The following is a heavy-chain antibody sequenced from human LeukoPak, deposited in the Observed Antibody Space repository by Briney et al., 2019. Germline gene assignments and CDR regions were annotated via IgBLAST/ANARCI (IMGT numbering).Heavy chain of an antibody. CDR3: ARKDLSGYSSLDY. Sequence: ASVKVSCKASGYTFTSYAMHWVRQAPGQRLEWMGWINAGNGNTKYSQKFQGRVTITRDTSASTAYMELSSLRSEDTAVYYCARKDLSGYSSLDYWGQGTLVTVSS. D-gene: IGHD5-18*01. J-gene: IGHJ4*02. CDR2: INAGNGNT. CDR1: GYTFTSYA. V-gene: IGHV1-3*01.